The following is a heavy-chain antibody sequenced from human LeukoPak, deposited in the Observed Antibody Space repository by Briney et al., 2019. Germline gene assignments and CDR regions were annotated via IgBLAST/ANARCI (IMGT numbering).Heavy chain of an antibody. D-gene: IGHD3-10*01. CDR1: GFIFSSYA. CDR2: MTSSGGGT. CDR3: AKAHYFGSGSFDH. Sequence: GGSLRLSCTASGFIFSSYAMNWVRQAPGKGLEWVSVMTSSGGGTDYADSVKGRFTISRDNFKSTLYLQMNSLRAEDTAVYYCAKAHYFGSGSFDHWGQGTLVTVSP. V-gene: IGHV3-23*01. J-gene: IGHJ4*02.